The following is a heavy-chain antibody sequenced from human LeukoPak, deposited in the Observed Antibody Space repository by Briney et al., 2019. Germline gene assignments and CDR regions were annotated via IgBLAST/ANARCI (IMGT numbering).Heavy chain of an antibody. D-gene: IGHD3-16*01. Sequence: SETLSLTCAVYGGSFSGYYWSWIRQPPGQGLEWIGEINHRGSTNYNPSLKSRVTISVDTSKNQFSLKLSSVTAADTAVYYCARPPYVKGAFDIWGQGTMVTVSS. J-gene: IGHJ3*02. V-gene: IGHV4-34*01. CDR3: ARPPYVKGAFDI. CDR1: GGSFSGYY. CDR2: INHRGST.